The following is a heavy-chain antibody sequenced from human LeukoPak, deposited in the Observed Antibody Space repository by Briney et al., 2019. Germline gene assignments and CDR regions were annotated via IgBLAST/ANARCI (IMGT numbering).Heavy chain of an antibody. CDR2: IWYDGSNK. V-gene: IGHV3-33*06. Sequence: GGSLRLSCAASGFTFSSYGMHWVRQAPGKGLEWVAVIWYDGSNKYYADSVKGRFTISRDNSKNTLYLQMNSLRAEDTAVYYCANVAVRDGNDYWGQGTLVTVSS. D-gene: IGHD3-10*01. J-gene: IGHJ4*02. CDR1: GFTFSSYG. CDR3: ANVAVRDGNDY.